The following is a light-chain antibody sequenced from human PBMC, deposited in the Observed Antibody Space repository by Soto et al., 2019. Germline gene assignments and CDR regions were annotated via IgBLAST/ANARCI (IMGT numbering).Light chain of an antibody. V-gene: IGLV2-11*01. CDR1: SSDVGGYNY. J-gene: IGLJ1*01. Sequence: QSALTQPRSVSGSPGQSVTISCTGTSSDVGGYNYVSWYQQHPGKGPKLMIYDVTKRPSGVPDRFSGSKSGNTASLTISGLQAEDEADYYCCAYAGSYTLYVFGTGTKGTVL. CDR3: CAYAGSYTLYV. CDR2: DVT.